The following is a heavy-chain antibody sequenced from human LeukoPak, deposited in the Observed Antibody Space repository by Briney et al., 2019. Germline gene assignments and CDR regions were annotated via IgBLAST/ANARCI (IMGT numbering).Heavy chain of an antibody. V-gene: IGHV3-66*04. D-gene: IGHD4-23*01. CDR1: GITVSGNY. Sequence: GSLRLSCAASGITVSGNYMAWVRQAPGKGLEWASVIYSGGNTYHADSVKGRFIISRDNSKNTVYLQMNGLRVEDTAVYYCARLVTGTTVINSGWFDPWGRGTLVTVSS. J-gene: IGHJ5*02. CDR3: ARLVTGTTVINSGWFDP. CDR2: IYSGGNT.